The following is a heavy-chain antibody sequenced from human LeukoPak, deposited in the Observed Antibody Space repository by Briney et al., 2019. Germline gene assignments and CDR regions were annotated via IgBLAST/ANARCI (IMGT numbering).Heavy chain of an antibody. CDR2: INHSGST. D-gene: IGHD5-12*01. CDR3: ARHDTVVATDYGMDV. Sequence: SETLSLTCAVYGGSFSGYYWSWIRQPPGKGLEWIGEINHSGSTNYDPSLKSRVTISVDTSKNQFSLKLSSVTAADTAVYYCARHDTVVATDYGMDVWGQGTTVTVSS. CDR1: GGSFSGYY. J-gene: IGHJ6*02. V-gene: IGHV4-34*01.